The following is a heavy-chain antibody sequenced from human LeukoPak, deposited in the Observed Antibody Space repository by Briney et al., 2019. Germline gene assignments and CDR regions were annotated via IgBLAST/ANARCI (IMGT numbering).Heavy chain of an antibody. CDR3: AKPKQQLVLYYYYGIDV. CDR2: IKQDGSEK. Sequence: PGGSLRLSCAASGFTFSSYWMSWVRQAPGKGLEWVANIKQDGSEKYYVDSVKGRFTISRDNAKNSLYLQMNSLRAEDTAVYYCAKPKQQLVLYYYYGIDVWGQGTTVTVSS. J-gene: IGHJ6*02. V-gene: IGHV3-7*01. D-gene: IGHD6-13*01. CDR1: GFTFSSYW.